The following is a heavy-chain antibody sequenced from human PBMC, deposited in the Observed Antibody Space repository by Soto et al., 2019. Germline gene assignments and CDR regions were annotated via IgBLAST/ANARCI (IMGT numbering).Heavy chain of an antibody. V-gene: IGHV3-21*06. D-gene: IGHD6-19*01. CDR3: ARVQWPASHI. CDR2: ITTSSTSI. Sequence: EVQLVESGGGLVKPGGSLRLSCAASGFTFSSYSMNWVRQAPGKGLEWVSTITTSSTSIYYADSVKGRFTISRDNAKNSLYRQMNSLKDDDTAVYYGARVQWPASHIWCQGTIVTVSS. CDR1: GFTFSSYS. J-gene: IGHJ3*02.